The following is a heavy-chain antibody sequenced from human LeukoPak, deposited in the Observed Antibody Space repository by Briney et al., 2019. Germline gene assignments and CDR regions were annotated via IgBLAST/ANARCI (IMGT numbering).Heavy chain of an antibody. D-gene: IGHD7-27*01. Sequence: ASVKVSCKASGYTFTSFGIIWVRQAPGQGLEWMGWISAYDGNTNYAQKVQGRITMTTDRSTSTAYMELRSLRPDDTAVYYCARDNLGFDYWGQGTLVTVS. CDR2: ISAYDGNT. V-gene: IGHV1-18*01. J-gene: IGHJ4*02. CDR3: ARDNLGFDY. CDR1: GYTFTSFG.